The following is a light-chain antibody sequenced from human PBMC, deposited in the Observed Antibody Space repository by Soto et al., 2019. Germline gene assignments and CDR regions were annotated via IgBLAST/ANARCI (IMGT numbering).Light chain of an antibody. CDR2: DVT. J-gene: IGLJ1*01. CDR1: SNEIGGYNF. CDR3: NSYSGGNTLYV. V-gene: IGLV2-14*01. Sequence: QSVLNRPASGAGSPVQSITIPCNGTSNEIGGYNFVSWFQQHPGKAPKLLICDVTRRPSGVSDRFSGSKSGNTASLTISGLQAEDEADYYCNSYSGGNTLYVFGSGTKVTVL.